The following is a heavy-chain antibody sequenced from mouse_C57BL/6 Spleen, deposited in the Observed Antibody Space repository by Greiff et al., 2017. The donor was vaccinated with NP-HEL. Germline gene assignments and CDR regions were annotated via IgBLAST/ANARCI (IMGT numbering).Heavy chain of an antibody. D-gene: IGHD1-1*01. CDR3: AITTVVAMDY. CDR2: FHPYNDDT. V-gene: IGHV1-47*01. CDR1: GYTFTTYP. Sequence: QFQLQPSGAELVQPGASVKLSCTASGYTFTTYPIEWMKQNHGKSLEWIGNFHPYNDDTKYNEKFKGKATLTVEKSSSTVYLELSRLTSDDSAVYYCAITTVVAMDYWGQGTSVTVSS. J-gene: IGHJ4*01.